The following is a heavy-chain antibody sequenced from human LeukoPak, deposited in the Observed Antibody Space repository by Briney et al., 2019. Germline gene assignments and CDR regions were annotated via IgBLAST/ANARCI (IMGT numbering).Heavy chain of an antibody. D-gene: IGHD3-22*01. V-gene: IGHV3-66*01. CDR1: GFTVSSNY. CDR2: INSDGST. Sequence: GGSLRLSCAASGFTVSSNYMSWVRQAPGKGLEWVSVINSDGSTYYADSVKGRFTISRDNSKNTLYLQINSLRAEDTAVYYCARDYNYYHSSGYWYYFDYWGQGTLVTVSS. CDR3: ARDYNYYHSSGYWYYFDY. J-gene: IGHJ4*02.